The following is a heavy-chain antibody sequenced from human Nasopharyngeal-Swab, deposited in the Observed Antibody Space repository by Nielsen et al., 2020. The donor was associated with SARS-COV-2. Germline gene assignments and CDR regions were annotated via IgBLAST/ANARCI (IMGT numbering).Heavy chain of an antibody. V-gene: IGHV3-21*01. J-gene: IGHJ4*02. CDR1: GFTFSSYS. Sequence: GGSLRLSCAASGFTFSSYSMNWVRQAPGKGLEWVSSISNSSSYIYYADSVKGRFTISRDNAKNSLYLQMNSLRAEDTAVYYCARDGGDIVVVVAATYLGYWGQGTLVTVSS. D-gene: IGHD2-15*01. CDR2: ISNSSSYI. CDR3: ARDGGDIVVVVAATYLGY.